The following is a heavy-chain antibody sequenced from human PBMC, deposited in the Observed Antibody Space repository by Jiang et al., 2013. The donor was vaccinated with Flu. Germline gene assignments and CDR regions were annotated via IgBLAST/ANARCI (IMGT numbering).Heavy chain of an antibody. Sequence: GLVKPSETLSLNCTVSGGSINSYYWSWIRQPPGKGLEWIGYIYYSGSTNYNPSLKSRVTISLDTSKNQFSLNLSSVTAADTAVYYCARYNGHFDYWGQGTLLTVSS. J-gene: IGHJ4*02. CDR3: ARYNGHFDY. CDR1: GGSINSYY. V-gene: IGHV4-59*01. CDR2: IYYSGST. D-gene: IGHD2-8*01.